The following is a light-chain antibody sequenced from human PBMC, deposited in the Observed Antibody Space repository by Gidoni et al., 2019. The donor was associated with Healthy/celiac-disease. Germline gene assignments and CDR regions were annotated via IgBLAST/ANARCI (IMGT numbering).Light chain of an antibody. V-gene: IGKV1-5*01. Sequence: GDRVTITCRASQSISSWLAWYQQKPGKAPKLLIYDASSLESGVPSRFSGSGSGTEFTLTISSLQPDDFATYYCQQYNSYPSAFGQXTKVEIK. CDR1: QSISSW. CDR3: QQYNSYPSA. J-gene: IGKJ1*01. CDR2: DAS.